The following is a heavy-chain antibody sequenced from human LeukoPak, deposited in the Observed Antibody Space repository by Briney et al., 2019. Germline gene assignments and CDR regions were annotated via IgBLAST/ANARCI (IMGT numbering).Heavy chain of an antibody. CDR3: AKGSLGSWYYFDY. Sequence: GGSLRLSCAAPGFTFGSSAMSWVRQAPGKGPEWVSTFSRSGPDTYYADSVKGRFTIFRDNSKNTLYLQMKSLRAEDTAVYYCAKGSLGSWYYFDYWGQGTLVTVSS. CDR1: GFTFGSSA. J-gene: IGHJ4*02. D-gene: IGHD6-13*01. V-gene: IGHV3-23*01. CDR2: FSRSGPDT.